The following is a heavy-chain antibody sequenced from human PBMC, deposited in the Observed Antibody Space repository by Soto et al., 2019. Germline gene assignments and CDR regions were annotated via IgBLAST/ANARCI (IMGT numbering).Heavy chain of an antibody. Sequence: ASVKVSCKASGFTFTSSAVQWVRQARGQRLEWIGWIVVGSGNTNYAQKFQERVTITRDMSTGTAYMELSSLRSEDTAVYYCAADRAEKRLESYYTGMAVWGKGPTVPVSP. D-gene: IGHD1-1*01. CDR3: AADRAEKRLESYYTGMAV. J-gene: IGHJ6*04. CDR1: GFTFTSSA. V-gene: IGHV1-58*01. CDR2: IVVGSGNT.